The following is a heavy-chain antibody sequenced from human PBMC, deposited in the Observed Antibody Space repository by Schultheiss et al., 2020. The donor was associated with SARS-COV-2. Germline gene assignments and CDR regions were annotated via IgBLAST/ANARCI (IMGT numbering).Heavy chain of an antibody. D-gene: IGHD2-15*01. CDR2: ISSSSSYT. V-gene: IGHV3-11*06. CDR3: ARDVGDHDAFDI. J-gene: IGHJ3*02. Sequence: GGSLRLSCAASGFTFSDYYMSWIRQAPGKGLEWVSYISSSSSYTNYADSVKGRFTISRDNSKNTLYLQMNSLRAEDTAVYYCARDVGDHDAFDIWGQGTMVTV. CDR1: GFTFSDYY.